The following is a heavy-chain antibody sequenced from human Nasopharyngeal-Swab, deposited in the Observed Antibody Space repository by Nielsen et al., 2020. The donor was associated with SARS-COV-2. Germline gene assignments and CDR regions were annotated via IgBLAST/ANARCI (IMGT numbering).Heavy chain of an antibody. CDR1: GFTFSSYG. V-gene: IGHV3-30*03. CDR2: ISYDGSNK. D-gene: IGHD2-2*01. CDR3: AREYCSSTSCYFWGPDYYYGMDV. J-gene: IGHJ6*02. Sequence: GASLKISCAASGFTFSSYGMHWVRQAPGKGLEWVAVISYDGSNKYYADSVRGRFTISRDNSKNTLYLQMNSLRAEDTAVYYCAREYCSSTSCYFWGPDYYYGMDVWGQGTTVTVSS.